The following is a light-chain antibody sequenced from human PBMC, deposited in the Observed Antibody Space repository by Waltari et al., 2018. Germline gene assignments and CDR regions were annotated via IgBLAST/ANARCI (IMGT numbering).Light chain of an antibody. CDR1: QSVSSNY. CDR2: GAS. Sequence: EIVLTQSPDTLSLSPGERATLSCRASQSVSSNYLAWYQHRPGQAPRLLIYGASSRATGIPDRFSGGGSGTDFTLTISRLETEDFSVYYCQQYGRSPGTFGQGTKVEIK. V-gene: IGKV3-20*01. J-gene: IGKJ1*01. CDR3: QQYGRSPGT.